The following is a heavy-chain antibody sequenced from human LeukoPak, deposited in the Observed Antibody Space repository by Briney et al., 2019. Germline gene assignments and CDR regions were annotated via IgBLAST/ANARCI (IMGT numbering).Heavy chain of an antibody. CDR2: IRYDGSNK. CDR1: GFTFSSYG. V-gene: IGHV3-30*02. D-gene: IGHD3-22*01. Sequence: GGSLRLSCAASGFTFSSYGMHWVRQAPGKGLEWVAFIRYDGSNKYYADSVKGRFTISRDNSKNTLYLQMNSLRAEDTAVYYCAKDLYYYDSSGFDYWGQGTLVTVSS. J-gene: IGHJ4*02. CDR3: AKDLYYYDSSGFDY.